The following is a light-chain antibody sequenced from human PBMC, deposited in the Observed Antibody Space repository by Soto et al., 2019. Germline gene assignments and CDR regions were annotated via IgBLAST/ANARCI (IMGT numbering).Light chain of an antibody. Sequence: PMIPCASSLSASVGERVTITCRASRCISSFLNWYQQKPGQAPKVLIYAASNLQSGVPSRYSGGEYWTDFTLTISRLQPEDFSTYYGLQSYSTPYTFGQGTKLEIK. CDR1: RCISSF. J-gene: IGKJ2*01. CDR3: LQSYSTPYT. CDR2: AAS. V-gene: IGKV1-39*01.